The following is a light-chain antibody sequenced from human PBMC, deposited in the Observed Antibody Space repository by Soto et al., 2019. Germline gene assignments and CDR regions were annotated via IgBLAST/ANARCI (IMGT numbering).Light chain of an antibody. CDR1: QSINSY. J-gene: IGKJ1*01. Sequence: DIQMTQSPSTLSATVGDRVTLTCRASQSINSYLNWYQQKPGQAPKLLIYGASSLQSEMPSRFSGSGSETDFTITISSRQPAEFATYYCQQSYSTLRTFGQGTKVDIK. CDR2: GAS. CDR3: QQSYSTLRT. V-gene: IGKV1-39*01.